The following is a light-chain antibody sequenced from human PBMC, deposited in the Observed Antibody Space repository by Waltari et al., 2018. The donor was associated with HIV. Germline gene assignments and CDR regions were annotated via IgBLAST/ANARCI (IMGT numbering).Light chain of an antibody. CDR3: QQYDNWPPGPT. CDR2: ATS. V-gene: IGKV3-15*01. J-gene: IGKJ5*01. Sequence: EIVMTQSPATLSVSPGERATLSCRASQSVSSNLAWYQQKPGQAPRLLIYATSIRATGIPARFSGSGSGTEFTLTISSLQSEDFSVYYCQQYDNWPPGPTFGQGTRLEIK. CDR1: QSVSSN.